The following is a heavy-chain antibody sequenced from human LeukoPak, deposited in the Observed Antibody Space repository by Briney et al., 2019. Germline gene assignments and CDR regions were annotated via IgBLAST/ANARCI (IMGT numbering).Heavy chain of an antibody. CDR1: GFTFSSYA. J-gene: IGHJ4*02. CDR3: VKGMIVVVITGALDY. Sequence: PGGSLRLYCAASGFTFSSYAMRWVRQAPGKGLEWVSAISGSGGSTYYADSVKGRFTISRDNSKNTLYLQMNSLRAEDTAVYYCVKGMIVVVITGALDYWGQGTLVTVSS. V-gene: IGHV3-23*01. D-gene: IGHD3-22*01. CDR2: ISGSGGST.